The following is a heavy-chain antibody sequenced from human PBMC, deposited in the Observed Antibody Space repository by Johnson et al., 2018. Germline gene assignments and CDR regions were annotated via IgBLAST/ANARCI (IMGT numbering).Heavy chain of an antibody. CDR2: INTDGSST. V-gene: IGHV3-74*01. D-gene: IGHD3-10*02. Sequence: EVQLVESGGGLVQPGGSLRLSCAASGFTFSTYWMHWVRQAPGKGLVWVSRINTDGSSTTYADSVKGRFTISRDNAKNTLDLKMNSLRAEDTAVYYCARELVYGGAFDIWGQGTMVTVSS. J-gene: IGHJ3*02. CDR3: ARELVYGGAFDI. CDR1: GFTFSTYW.